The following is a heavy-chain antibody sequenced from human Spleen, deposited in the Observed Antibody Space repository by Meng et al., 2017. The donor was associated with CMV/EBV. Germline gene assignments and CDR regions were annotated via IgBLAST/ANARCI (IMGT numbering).Heavy chain of an antibody. CDR1: GGSLNGYY. Sequence: SETLSLTCAVYGGSLNGYYWSWIRQPPGKGLEWIGEVSHSGTTNYNPSLKSRVTISVDTSENQFSLKLSSVTAADTAVYYCASTGYSSGYGMDVWGQGTTVTVSS. CDR2: VSHSGTT. J-gene: IGHJ6*02. D-gene: IGHD6-25*01. V-gene: IGHV4-34*01. CDR3: ASTGYSSGYGMDV.